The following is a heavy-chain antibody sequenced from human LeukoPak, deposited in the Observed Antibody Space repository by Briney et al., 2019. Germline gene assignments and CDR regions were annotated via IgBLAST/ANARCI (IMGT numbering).Heavy chain of an antibody. Sequence: PSETLSLTCTVSGGSVTSTTYYWGWVRQPPGKGLEWVGVVHYNGATYYDPSLKSRVTMSIDTSENQFSLKVTSVTAADTAVYYCARHGLSYGRITIFGVVTGGAFDIWGQGTMVTVSS. J-gene: IGHJ3*02. CDR3: ARHGLSYGRITIFGVVTGGAFDI. D-gene: IGHD3-3*01. V-gene: IGHV4-39*01. CDR2: VHYNGAT. CDR1: GGSVTSTTYY.